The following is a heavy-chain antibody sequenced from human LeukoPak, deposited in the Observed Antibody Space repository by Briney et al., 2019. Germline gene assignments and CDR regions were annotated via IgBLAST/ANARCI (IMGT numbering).Heavy chain of an antibody. CDR3: TASDHLYCSSISCHFDY. V-gene: IGHV3-49*04. CDR2: IQSRNYGGTT. Sequence: GGSLRLSCTASGFTFGDYGMSWVRQAPGKGLEWVGFIQSRNYGGTTQHAASVRGRFTISRDDSKSIAYLQMNSLKTEDTAVYYCTASDHLYCSSISCHFDYWGQGTLVTVSS. D-gene: IGHD2-2*01. J-gene: IGHJ4*02. CDR1: GFTFGDYG.